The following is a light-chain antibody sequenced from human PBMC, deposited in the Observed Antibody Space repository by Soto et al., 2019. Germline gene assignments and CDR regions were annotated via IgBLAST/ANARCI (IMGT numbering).Light chain of an antibody. CDR3: QQYNSYRT. CDR2: GAS. J-gene: IGKJ1*01. CDR1: QAISSN. V-gene: IGKV3-15*01. Sequence: EIVMTQSPSTLSVSRGERATLSCRANQAISSNLAWYQQKPGQAPRLLIYGASTRATGIPARFSGSGSGTEFTLTISSLQPDDFATYYCQQYNSYRTFGQGTKVDIK.